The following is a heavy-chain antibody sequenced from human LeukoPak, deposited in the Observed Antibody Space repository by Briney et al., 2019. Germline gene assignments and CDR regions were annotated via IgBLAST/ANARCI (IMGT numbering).Heavy chain of an antibody. CDR2: ISSSGSTI. V-gene: IGHV3-48*03. Sequence: QPGGSLRLSCEASGFTLSSYEMNWVRQAPGKGLEWVSYISSSGSTIYYADSVKGRFTISRDNAKNSLYLQMNSLRAEDTAVYYCARDSAGIAVAGKLVLRDYWGQGTLVTVSS. D-gene: IGHD6-19*01. CDR1: GFTLSSYE. J-gene: IGHJ4*02. CDR3: ARDSAGIAVAGKLVLRDY.